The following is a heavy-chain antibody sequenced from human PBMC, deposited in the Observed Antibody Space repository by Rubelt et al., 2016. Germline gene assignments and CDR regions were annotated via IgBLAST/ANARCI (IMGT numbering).Heavy chain of an antibody. D-gene: IGHD1-26*01. CDR1: GYTLTELS. Sequence: QVQLVQSGAEVKKPGASVKVSCKVSGYTLTELSMHWVRQAPGKGLEWMGGIIPIFGTANYAQKFQGRVTITGDESTSTAYMELSSLRSEDTAVYYCARGSGSYTFDYWGQGTLVTVSS. J-gene: IGHJ4*02. CDR3: ARGSGSYTFDY. V-gene: IGHV1-69*13. CDR2: IIPIFGTA.